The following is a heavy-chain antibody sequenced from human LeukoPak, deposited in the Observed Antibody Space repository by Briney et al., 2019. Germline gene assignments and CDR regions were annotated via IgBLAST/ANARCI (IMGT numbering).Heavy chain of an antibody. CDR2: IWADGSDE. CDR3: ARESGVGGDFDH. V-gene: IGHV3-33*01. J-gene: IGHJ4*02. CDR1: GFTFSAFA. Sequence: GGSLRLSCAASGFTFSAFAMHWVRQAPGKGLEWVAVIWADGSDEYYGESVKGRFTISRSNSRDTLYLQMNDLRAEDTALYYCARESGVGGDFDHWGQGTLVTVSS. D-gene: IGHD2-21*01.